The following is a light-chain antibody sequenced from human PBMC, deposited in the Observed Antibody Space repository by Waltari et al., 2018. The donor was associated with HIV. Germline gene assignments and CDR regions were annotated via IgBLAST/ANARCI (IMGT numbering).Light chain of an antibody. CDR2: RNN. CDR1: SSNTGRTY. CDR3: AAWGDSLTSYV. Sequence: QSVLTQPPSASETPGPRVTISCSGSSSNTGRTYVYWYRHLPGTAPKLLIYRNNQRPSGVPDRFSGSKSGTLASLAISGLRSEDEADYYCAAWGDSLTSYVFGTGTKVTVL. J-gene: IGLJ1*01. V-gene: IGLV1-47*01.